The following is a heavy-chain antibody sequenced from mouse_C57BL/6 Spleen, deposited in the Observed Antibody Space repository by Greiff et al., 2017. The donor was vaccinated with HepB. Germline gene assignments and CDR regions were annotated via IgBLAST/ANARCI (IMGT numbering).Heavy chain of an antibody. J-gene: IGHJ4*01. V-gene: IGHV1-82*01. CDR2: IYPGDGDT. D-gene: IGHD1-1*01. CDR1: GYAFSSSW. CDR3: ARGGTTGAMDY. Sequence: VQLQQSGPELVKPGASVKISCKASGYAFSSSWMNWVKQRPGKGLEWIGRIYPGDGDTNYNGKFKGKATLTADKSSSTAYMQLSSLTSEDSAVYFCARGGTTGAMDYWGQGTSVTVSS.